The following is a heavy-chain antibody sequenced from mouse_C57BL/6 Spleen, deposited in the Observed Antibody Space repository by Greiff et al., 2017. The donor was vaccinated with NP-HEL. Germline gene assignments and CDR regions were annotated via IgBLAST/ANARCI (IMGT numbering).Heavy chain of an antibody. CDR1: GYAFSSYW. CDR2: IYPGDGDT. J-gene: IGHJ2*01. CDR3: AREYYGSSYDY. Sequence: QVQLKESGAELVKPGASVKISCKASGYAFSSYWMNWVKQRPGKGLEWIGQIYPGDGDTNYNGKFKGKATLTADKSSSTAYMQLSSLTSEDSAVYFCAREYYGSSYDYWGQGTTLTVSS. V-gene: IGHV1-80*01. D-gene: IGHD1-1*01.